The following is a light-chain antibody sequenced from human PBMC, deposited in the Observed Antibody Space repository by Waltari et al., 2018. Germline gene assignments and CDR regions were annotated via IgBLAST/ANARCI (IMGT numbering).Light chain of an antibody. CDR2: GDN. V-gene: IGLV1-44*01. Sequence: QSVLTQPPTASGTPVQRVTISCSGSSSNIGTKTVNWYQQLPGMAPRLLIYGDNQRPSGVPRRFSASKSGTSASLAISGLQSEDEADYFCAAWDDSLNGLYVFGTGTTVTVL. J-gene: IGLJ1*01. CDR3: AAWDDSLNGLYV. CDR1: SSNIGTKT.